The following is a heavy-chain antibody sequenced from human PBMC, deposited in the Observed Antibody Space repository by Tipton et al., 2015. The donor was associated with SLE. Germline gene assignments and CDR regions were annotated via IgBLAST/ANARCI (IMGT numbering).Heavy chain of an antibody. CDR1: GGTLNSYA. D-gene: IGHD4-17*01. CDR3: ALTSDYGDYGQLDY. V-gene: IGHV1-69*05. CDR2: IIPIFGTT. Sequence: QSGAEVKNPGSSVKVSCKASGGTLNSYAISWVRQAPGQGLEWMGGIIPIFGTTEYAQKFQGRVTIITDKSTSTAYMELRSLRSDDTAVFYCALTSDYGDYGQLDYWGQGTLVTVSS. J-gene: IGHJ4*02.